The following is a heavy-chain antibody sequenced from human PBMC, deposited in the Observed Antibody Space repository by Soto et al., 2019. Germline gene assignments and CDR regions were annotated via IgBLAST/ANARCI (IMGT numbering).Heavy chain of an antibody. J-gene: IGHJ6*02. CDR2: ISYDGSNK. V-gene: IGHV3-30-3*01. CDR3: ARGPSLEMATISSDYYGMDV. CDR1: GFTFSSYA. Sequence: QVQLVESGGGVVQPGRSLRLSCAASGFTFSSYAMHWVRQAPGKGLEWVAVISYDGSNKYYADSVKGRFTISRDNSKNTLDLQMNSLRAEDTVVYYCARGPSLEMATISSDYYGMDVWAQGTTVTVSS. D-gene: IGHD5-12*01.